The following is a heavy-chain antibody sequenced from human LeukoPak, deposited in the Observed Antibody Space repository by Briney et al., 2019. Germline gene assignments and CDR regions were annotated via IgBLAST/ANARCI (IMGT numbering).Heavy chain of an antibody. CDR2: IIPIFGTA. CDR1: GGTFSSYA. V-gene: IGHV1-69*13. D-gene: IGHD1-1*01. J-gene: IGHJ4*02. CDR3: ARPVQLDRLDFDY. Sequence: ASVKVSCKASGGTFSSYAVSWVRQAPGQGLEWMGGIIPIFGTANYAQKFQGRVTITADESTSTAYMEPSSLRSEDTAVYYCARPVQLDRLDFDYWGQPTKVTDS.